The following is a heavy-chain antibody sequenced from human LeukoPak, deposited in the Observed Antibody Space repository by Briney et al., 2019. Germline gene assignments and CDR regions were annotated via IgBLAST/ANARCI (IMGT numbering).Heavy chain of an antibody. J-gene: IGHJ4*02. CDR1: GFTFNSSG. CDR3: AMSSGYYYAKIDY. Sequence: GGSLRLSCADSGFTFNSSGMHWVRQAPGKGLEWVAVISSHESNKFYADSVMGRFTISRDNSKNTLYLQMNSLRAEDTAVYYCAMSSGYYYAKIDYWGQGTLVTVSS. CDR2: ISSHESNK. V-gene: IGHV3-30*04. D-gene: IGHD3-22*01.